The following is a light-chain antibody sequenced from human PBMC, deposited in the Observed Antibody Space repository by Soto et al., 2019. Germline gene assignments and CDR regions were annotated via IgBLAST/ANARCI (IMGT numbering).Light chain of an antibody. V-gene: IGKV3-15*01. J-gene: IGKJ4*01. CDR3: QQYKQWPVG. CDR1: QNVSSN. Sequence: TVLTQSPGTLSLSPGERATLSFRSSQNVSSNLLVWYQQHPGKAPRLLIYGASTRATGVPARYSGSGSATQFTLTISSLQSEDFAIYYCQQYKQWPVGFGGGTKVDIK. CDR2: GAS.